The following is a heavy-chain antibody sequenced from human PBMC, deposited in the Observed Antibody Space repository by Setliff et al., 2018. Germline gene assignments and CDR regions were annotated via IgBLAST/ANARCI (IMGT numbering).Heavy chain of an antibody. CDR2: INHIGSS. J-gene: IGHJ3*02. D-gene: IGHD3-22*01. Sequence: SETMSLTCAVHGGSLRGYYWSWIRQLPGKGREWVGEINHIGSSNYNPSLKSRVTISGDTSKTQYSLKVSSVTAADTAVYLCASGKIRIKMIVVPTGGAFDIWGQGTMGTVSS. CDR1: GGSLRGYY. CDR3: ASGKIRIKMIVVPTGGAFDI. V-gene: IGHV4-34*01.